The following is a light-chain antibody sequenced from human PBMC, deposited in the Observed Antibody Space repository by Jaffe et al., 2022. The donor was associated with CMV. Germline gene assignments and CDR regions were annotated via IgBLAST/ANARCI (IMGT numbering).Light chain of an antibody. Sequence: DIVMTQSPDSLGVSLGGRATINCKSSQNVLHSDNKNYLAWYQQKPGQPPKLLIYWASTRESGVPDRFSGSGSGTDFTLTISSLQAEDVAVYYCQQYYSTPFTFGPGTKVDIK. V-gene: IGKV4-1*01. CDR1: QNVLHSDNKNY. CDR2: WAS. J-gene: IGKJ3*01. CDR3: QQYYSTPFT.